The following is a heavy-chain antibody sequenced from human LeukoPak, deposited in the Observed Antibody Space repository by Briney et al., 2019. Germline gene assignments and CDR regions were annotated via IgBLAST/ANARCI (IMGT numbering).Heavy chain of an antibody. D-gene: IGHD3-16*01. V-gene: IGHV3-23*01. Sequence: GGSLRLSCAASGFTFDSYGMSWVRQAPGKGLEWVATVSGSGSGTYYADSVKGRLTISRDSSNNTVFLQMNRLRAEDTAVYYCAREGRLRRYFDYWGQGALITVSS. J-gene: IGHJ4*02. CDR3: AREGRLRRYFDY. CDR2: VSGSGSGT. CDR1: GFTFDSYG.